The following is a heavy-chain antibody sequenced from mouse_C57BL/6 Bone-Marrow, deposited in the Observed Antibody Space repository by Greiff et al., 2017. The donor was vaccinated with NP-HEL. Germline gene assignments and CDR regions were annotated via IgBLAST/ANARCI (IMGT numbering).Heavy chain of an antibody. J-gene: IGHJ2*01. D-gene: IGHD1-1*01. CDR3: ARLGYYGSTPFDY. V-gene: IGHV1-81*01. Sequence: QVQLQQSGAELARPGASVKLSCKASGYTFTSYGISWVKQRTGQGLEWIGEIYPRSGNTYYNEKFTGKATLTADKSSSTAYMELRSLTSEDSSVYVCARLGYYGSTPFDYWGQGTTLTVSS. CDR1: GYTFTSYG. CDR2: IYPRSGNT.